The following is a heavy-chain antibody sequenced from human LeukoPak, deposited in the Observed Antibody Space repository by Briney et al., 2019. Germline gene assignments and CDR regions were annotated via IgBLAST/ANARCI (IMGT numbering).Heavy chain of an antibody. J-gene: IGHJ4*02. V-gene: IGHV4-59*08. CDR1: GGSISSYY. D-gene: IGHD4-17*01. CDR2: IYYSGST. Sequence: SETLSLTCTVSGGSISSYYWSWIRQPPGKGLEWIGYIYYSGSTNYNPSLKSRVTISVDTSKTQFSLKLSSVTAADTAVYYCARRSNYGYYFDYWGQGTLVTVSS. CDR3: ARRSNYGYYFDY.